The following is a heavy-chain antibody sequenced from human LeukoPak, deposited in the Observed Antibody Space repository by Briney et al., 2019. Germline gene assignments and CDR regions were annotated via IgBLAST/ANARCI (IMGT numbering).Heavy chain of an antibody. J-gene: IGHJ4*02. D-gene: IGHD3-16*02. V-gene: IGHV3-9*01. CDR1: GFTFDDYA. CDR3: AKVRYDYVWGSYRPLEYYFDF. CDR2: ISWNSGSI. Sequence: TGGSLRLSCAASGFTFDDYAMHWVRQGPGGGLEWVSGISWNSGSIAYANSVKGRFTISRDNAKNSLYLLMNSLRAEDTALYYCAKVRYDYVWGSYRPLEYYFDFWGQGTLVTVSS.